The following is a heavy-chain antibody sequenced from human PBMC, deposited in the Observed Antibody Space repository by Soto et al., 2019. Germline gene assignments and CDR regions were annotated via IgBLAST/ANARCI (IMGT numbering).Heavy chain of an antibody. V-gene: IGHV3-30-3*01. J-gene: IGHJ4*02. Sequence: QVQLVESGGGVVQPGRSLRLSCAASGFTFSSYAMHWVRQAPGKGLEWVAVISYDGSNKYYADSVKGRFTISRDNSKNTLYLKMNSLRAEDTAVYYCARVESGSYGYWGQGTLVTVSS. CDR2: ISYDGSNK. CDR1: GFTFSSYA. CDR3: ARVESGSYGY. D-gene: IGHD1-26*01.